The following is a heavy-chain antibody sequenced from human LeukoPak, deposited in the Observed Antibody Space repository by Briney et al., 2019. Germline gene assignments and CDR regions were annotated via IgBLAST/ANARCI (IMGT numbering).Heavy chain of an antibody. V-gene: IGHV1-69*13. CDR2: IIPIFGTA. CDR1: GGTFSSYA. CDR3: ARLSYCSSTSCYAPGLYYYYGMDV. D-gene: IGHD2-2*01. Sequence: SVKVSCKASGGTFSSYAISWVRQAPGQGLEWMGGIIPIFGTANYAQKFQGRVTFTADESTSTAYMELSSLRSEDTAVYYCARLSYCSSTSCYAPGLYYYYGMDVWGQGTTVTVSS. J-gene: IGHJ6*02.